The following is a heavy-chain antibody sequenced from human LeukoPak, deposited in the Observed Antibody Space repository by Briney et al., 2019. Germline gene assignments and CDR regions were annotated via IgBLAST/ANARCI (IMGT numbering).Heavy chain of an antibody. V-gene: IGHV4-39*01. Sequence: PSETLSLTCTVSGGSISSSSYYWGWNRQPPGKGLEWIGNIYYSGSTYYNPSLKSRVTISVDTSKNQFSLKLSSVTAADTAVYYCARRDSSGSHDYWGQGTLVTVSS. CDR1: GGSISSSSYY. J-gene: IGHJ4*02. D-gene: IGHD3-22*01. CDR2: IYYSGST. CDR3: ARRDSSGSHDY.